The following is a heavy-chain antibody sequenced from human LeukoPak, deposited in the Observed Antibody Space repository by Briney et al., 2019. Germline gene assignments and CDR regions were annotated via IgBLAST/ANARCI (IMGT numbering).Heavy chain of an antibody. V-gene: IGHV1-8*01. CDR1: GYTFTSYD. D-gene: IGHD6-6*01. Sequence: PRASVKVSCKASGYTFTSYDINWVRQATGQGLEWMGWMNPNSGNTGYAQKFQGRVTMTRNTSISTAYMELSSLRSEDTAVYYCARGVFDRRYSSSMRFDPWGQGTLVTVSS. J-gene: IGHJ5*02. CDR3: ARGVFDRRYSSSMRFDP. CDR2: MNPNSGNT.